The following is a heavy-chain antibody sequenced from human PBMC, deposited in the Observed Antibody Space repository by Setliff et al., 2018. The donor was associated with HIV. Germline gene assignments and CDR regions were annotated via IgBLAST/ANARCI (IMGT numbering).Heavy chain of an antibody. CDR2: TKFDGSES. J-gene: IGHJ6*03. CDR3: TPITGYYMDV. D-gene: IGHD1-20*01. V-gene: IGHV3-7*03. CDR1: GLTFNRYW. Sequence: PGGSLRLSCVASGLTFNRYWMSWVRQVPGKGLEWVSNTKFDGSESYYVDSVKGRFTISRDDSKNTAFLQMNSLKTEDTAVYYCTPITGYYMDVWGKGTTVTVSS.